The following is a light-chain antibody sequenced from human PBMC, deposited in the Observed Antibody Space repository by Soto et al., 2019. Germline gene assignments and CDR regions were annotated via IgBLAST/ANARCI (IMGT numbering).Light chain of an antibody. CDR1: QSVSSHS. Sequence: EIVLTQAPGTLSLSPGERATLSCRASQSVSSHSLAWYQQKLGQAPRLLIYDAVRRATGIPDRFSGSGSGTDFTLTISRLEPEDSAVYYCQQYGSSFWTFGQGTKVDIK. CDR2: DAV. V-gene: IGKV3-20*01. J-gene: IGKJ1*01. CDR3: QQYGSSFWT.